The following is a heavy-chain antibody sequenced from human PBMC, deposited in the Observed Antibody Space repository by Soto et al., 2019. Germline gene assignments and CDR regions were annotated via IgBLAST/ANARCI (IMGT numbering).Heavy chain of an antibody. J-gene: IGHJ4*02. CDR3: AKDPPSEYSSSWYGGY. Sequence: GGSLRLSCAASGVTFSSYAMSWVRQAPGKGLEWVSAISGSGGSTYYADSVKGRFTISRDNSKNTLYLQMNSLRAEDTAVYYCAKDPPSEYSSSWYGGYWGQGTLVTVSS. CDR2: ISGSGGST. CDR1: GVTFSSYA. D-gene: IGHD6-13*01. V-gene: IGHV3-23*01.